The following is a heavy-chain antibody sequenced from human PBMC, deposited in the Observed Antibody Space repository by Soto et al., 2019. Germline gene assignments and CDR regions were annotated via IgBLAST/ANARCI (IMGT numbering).Heavy chain of an antibody. J-gene: IGHJ5*02. CDR3: ARVVVGARSGWFDP. V-gene: IGHV4-61*01. D-gene: IGHD1-26*01. CDR1: GGSVRSGSYY. Sequence: SETLSLTCTVSGGSVRSGSYYWSWIRQPPGKGLEWIGYIYYSGSTNYNPSLKSRVIISVDTSKNQFSLKLSSVTAADTAVYYCARVVVGARSGWFDPWGQGTLVTV. CDR2: IYYSGST.